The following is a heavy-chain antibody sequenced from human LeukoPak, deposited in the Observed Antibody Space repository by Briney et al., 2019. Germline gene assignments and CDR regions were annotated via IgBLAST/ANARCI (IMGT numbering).Heavy chain of an antibody. V-gene: IGHV3-43*02. J-gene: IGHJ4*02. D-gene: IGHD4-23*01. CDR3: AKDIGQRWLTADY. CDR2: ISGDGGST. Sequence: PGGSLRLSCAASGFPFDDYAMHWVRQAPGKGLEWVSLISGDGGSTYYADFVKGRFTISRDNSKNSLYLQMKSLRTEDTALYYCAKDIGQRWLTADYWGQGTLVTVSS. CDR1: GFPFDDYA.